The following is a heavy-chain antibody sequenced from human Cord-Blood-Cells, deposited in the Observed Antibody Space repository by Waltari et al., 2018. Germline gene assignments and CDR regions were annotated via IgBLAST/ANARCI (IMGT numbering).Heavy chain of an antibody. Sequence: QVQLVQSGAEVKKPGSSVKVSCKASGGTFSSYAISWVRQAPGQGLEWMGRIIPILGIANYAQKFQGRVTITADKSTSTAYMELSSLRSEDTAVYYCARDRESSSGAFDIWGQGTMVTVSS. CDR1: GGTFSSYA. D-gene: IGHD6-6*01. CDR3: ARDRESSSGAFDI. V-gene: IGHV1-69*09. J-gene: IGHJ3*02. CDR2: IIPILGIA.